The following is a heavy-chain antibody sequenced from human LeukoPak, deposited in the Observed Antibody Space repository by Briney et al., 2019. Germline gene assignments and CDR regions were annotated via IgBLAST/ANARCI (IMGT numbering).Heavy chain of an antibody. Sequence: GGSLRLSCAASGFTFSSYWMHWVRQAPGKGLVWVSRINSDGSSTSYADSVKGRFTISRDNAKNTLYLQMNSLRAEDTAVFYCARDEGSEVPSIRGFDFWGQGTLVTVSS. CDR3: ARDEGSEVPSIRGFDF. D-gene: IGHD3-3*02. CDR1: GFTFSSYW. CDR2: INSDGSST. V-gene: IGHV3-74*01. J-gene: IGHJ4*02.